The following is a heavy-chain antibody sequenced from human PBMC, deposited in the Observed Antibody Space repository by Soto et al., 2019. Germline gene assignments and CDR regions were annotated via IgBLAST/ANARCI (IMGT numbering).Heavy chain of an antibody. D-gene: IGHD4-17*01. CDR3: AREGDDFGGGDY. V-gene: IGHV1-69*12. Sequence: QVHLVQSGAEVKKPGSSVKVSCQASGGTFNNYAMNWIRQAPGQGLEWMGAIIPIFVTANYAQKFQGRVTITADASTRTTYMTLSSLRSEDTAMYYCAREGDDFGGGDYWGPGTLVTVSS. CDR2: IIPIFVTA. CDR1: GGTFNNYA. J-gene: IGHJ4*02.